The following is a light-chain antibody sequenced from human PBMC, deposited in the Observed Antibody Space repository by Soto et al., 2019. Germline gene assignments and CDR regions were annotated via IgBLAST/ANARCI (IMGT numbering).Light chain of an antibody. J-gene: IGKJ1*01. CDR2: KAS. CDR1: QTISSW. CDR3: QQYETFSGT. Sequence: DIQMTQSPSILSGSVGDRVTITCRASQTISSWLAWYQQKPGKAPKLLIYKASTLKSGVPSRFSGSGSGTEFTLTIASLQPDDFATYYCQQYETFSGTFGPGTKVDIK. V-gene: IGKV1-5*03.